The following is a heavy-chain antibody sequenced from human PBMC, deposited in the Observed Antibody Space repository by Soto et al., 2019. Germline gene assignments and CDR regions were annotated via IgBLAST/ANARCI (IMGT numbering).Heavy chain of an antibody. CDR1: GFTFSSYA. V-gene: IGHV3-23*01. J-gene: IGHJ3*02. CDR2: ISGSGGST. D-gene: IGHD2-15*01. Sequence: EVQLLESGGGLVQPGGSLRLSCAASGFTFSSYAMSWVRQAPGKGLEWVSAISGSGGSTYYADCVKGRFTISRDNSKNTLYLQMHSLRAEDTAVYYCAKARYCSGGSCYSSDAFDIWGQGTMVTVSS. CDR3: AKARYCSGGSCYSSDAFDI.